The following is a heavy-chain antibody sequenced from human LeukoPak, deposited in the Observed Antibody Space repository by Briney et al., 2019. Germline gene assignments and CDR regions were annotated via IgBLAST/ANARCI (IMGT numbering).Heavy chain of an antibody. V-gene: IGHV3-23*01. Sequence: EGSLRLSCAASGFTFSSYAMSWVRQAPGKGLEWVSAISGSGGSTYYADSVKGRFTISRDNSKNTLYLQMNSLRAEDTAVYYCASTTTVTRVYYFDYWGQGTLVTVSS. CDR2: ISGSGGST. J-gene: IGHJ4*02. CDR1: GFTFSSYA. D-gene: IGHD4-17*01. CDR3: ASTTTVTRVYYFDY.